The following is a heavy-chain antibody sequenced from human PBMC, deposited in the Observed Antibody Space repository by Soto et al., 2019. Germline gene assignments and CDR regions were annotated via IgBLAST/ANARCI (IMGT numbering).Heavy chain of an antibody. V-gene: IGHV3-11*05. CDR3: ASDKGAGGSYPYAFDI. D-gene: IGHD1-26*01. J-gene: IGHJ3*02. Sequence: QVQLVESGGDLVKPGGSLTLSCAASGFTFNDYYMTWIRQAPGKGLEWISYISNTGTYTNYADSVKGRFIISRDSAKNSLFLQMNSMRAEDTAIYYCASDKGAGGSYPYAFDIWGPGTMLTVSS. CDR1: GFTFNDYY. CDR2: ISNTGTYT.